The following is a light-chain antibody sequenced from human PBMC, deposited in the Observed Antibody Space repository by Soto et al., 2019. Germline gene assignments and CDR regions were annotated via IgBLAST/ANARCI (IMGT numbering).Light chain of an antibody. CDR3: NSYTSGNNYV. J-gene: IGLJ1*01. V-gene: IGLV2-18*02. CDR2: EVS. CDR1: SSDIGSYNR. Sequence: QSALTQPPSVSGSPGQSVTISCTGTSSDIGSYNRVSWYQQPPGTAPKLMIYEVSNRPSGVPDRFSGSKSGNTASLTISGLQPEDEADYYCNSYTSGNNYVFGTGTKVTVL.